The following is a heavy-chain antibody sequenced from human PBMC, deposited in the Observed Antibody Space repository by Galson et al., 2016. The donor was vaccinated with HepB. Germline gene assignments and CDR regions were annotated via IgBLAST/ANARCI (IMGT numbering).Heavy chain of an antibody. Sequence: SLRLSCAASGFTFSTYSMNWVRQAPGKGLEWVSYISSSSFSIHYADSVKGRITISRDNAKHSLYLQMTSLRDDDTAVYYCARSEDGYNLFHYWGQGNLVTVSS. V-gene: IGHV3-48*02. J-gene: IGHJ4*02. CDR3: ARSEDGYNLFHY. CDR1: GFTFSTYS. D-gene: IGHD5-24*01. CDR2: ISSSSFSI.